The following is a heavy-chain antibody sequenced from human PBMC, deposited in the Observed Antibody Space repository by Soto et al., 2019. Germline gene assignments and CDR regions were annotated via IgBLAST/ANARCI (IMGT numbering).Heavy chain of an antibody. Sequence: PGGSLRLSCAASGFTFNIYGMHWVRQAPDKGLDWVALISYDGSTQYYADSVKGRFTISRDNSKNTLFLQMNSLRADDTAVYYCAKDQASGQGSFDSWGQGT. V-gene: IGHV3-30*18. CDR3: AKDQASGQGSFDS. CDR2: ISYDGSTQ. CDR1: GFTFNIYG. J-gene: IGHJ4*02.